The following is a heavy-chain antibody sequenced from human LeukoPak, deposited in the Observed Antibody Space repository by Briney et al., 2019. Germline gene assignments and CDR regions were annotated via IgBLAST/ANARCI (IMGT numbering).Heavy chain of an antibody. CDR3: ATSYYDSSGYLDWYFDL. Sequence: PGGSLRLSCAASGFTFNSYAMHWVRQAPGKGLEWVSIIYSGGSTYYADSVKGRFSISRDSSKNTLYLQMNNLSAEDTAVYYCATSYYDSSGYLDWYFDLWGRGTLVTVSS. CDR2: IYSGGST. D-gene: IGHD3-22*01. V-gene: IGHV3-53*01. J-gene: IGHJ2*01. CDR1: GFTFNSYA.